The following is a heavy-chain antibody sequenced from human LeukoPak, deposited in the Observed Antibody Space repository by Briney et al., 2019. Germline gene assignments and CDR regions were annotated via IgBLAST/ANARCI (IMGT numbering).Heavy chain of an antibody. CDR1: GYIFIDHY. CDR2: IDPDTGDT. Sequence: ASVNVSCKPSGYIFIDHYLHWVRQSPGQGLESLGWIDPDTGDTNYPQKFQGRVPMTRDTSSSTAYMELSRLRSDDTAVYYWARESHRVFRAFDIWGQGTMVTVSS. V-gene: IGHV1-2*02. CDR3: ARESHRVFRAFDI. D-gene: IGHD6-13*01. J-gene: IGHJ3*02.